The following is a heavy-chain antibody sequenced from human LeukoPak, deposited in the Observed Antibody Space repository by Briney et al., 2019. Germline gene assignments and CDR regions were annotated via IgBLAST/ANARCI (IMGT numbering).Heavy chain of an antibody. D-gene: IGHD6-19*01. V-gene: IGHV4-61*02. CDR1: GGSISSGSYY. J-gene: IGHJ3*02. CDR2: IYTSGST. Sequence: PSQTLSLTCTVSGGSISSGSYYWSWIRQPAGKGLEWIGRIYTSGSTNYNPSLKSRVTISVDTSKNQFSLKLSSVTAADTAVHYCARSSGWYGDAFDIWGQGTMVTVSS. CDR3: ARSSGWYGDAFDI.